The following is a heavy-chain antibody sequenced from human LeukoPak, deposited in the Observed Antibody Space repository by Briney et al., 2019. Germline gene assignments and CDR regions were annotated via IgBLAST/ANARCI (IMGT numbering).Heavy chain of an antibody. J-gene: IGHJ3*01. CDR1: GFTLSPYT. CDR3: ARDSSVCAFDV. CDR2: INTGSTTI. Sequence: PGGSLRLSCAASGFTLSPYTMHWFRQPPGKGLEWLSYINTGSTTIYYADSVKGRFTISRDNTKHSLYLQLDSLRAEDTAVYYCARDSSVCAFDVWGQGTMVTVSS. V-gene: IGHV3-48*01. D-gene: IGHD6-6*01.